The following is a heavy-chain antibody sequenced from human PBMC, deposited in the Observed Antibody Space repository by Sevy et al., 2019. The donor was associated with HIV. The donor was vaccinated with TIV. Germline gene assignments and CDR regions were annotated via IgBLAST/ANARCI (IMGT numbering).Heavy chain of an antibody. CDR3: ARAQQVTMLVVIGGLYFDF. V-gene: IGHV3-7*01. CDR2: IKQDMSEK. J-gene: IGHJ4*02. D-gene: IGHD3-22*01. Sequence: QLGGSLSLSCAASGFTFSSYWMTWVRQAQGKGLEWVANIKQDMSEKYYAESVKGRFTISRDNARNSLYLQMESLRAEDTAVYYCARAQQVTMLVVIGGLYFDFWGQGTLVTVSS. CDR1: GFTFSSYW.